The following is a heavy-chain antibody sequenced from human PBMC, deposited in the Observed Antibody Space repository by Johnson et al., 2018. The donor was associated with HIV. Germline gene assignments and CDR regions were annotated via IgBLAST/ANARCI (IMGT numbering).Heavy chain of an antibody. CDR3: ARRLAQGSPIEYYVGAFDI. J-gene: IGHJ3*02. Sequence: DDYGMSWVRQAPGKGLELVSHITRTDLRTFYADSVRGRFTISRDNAKNSLYLQMNSLRAEDTALYYCARRLAQGSPIEYYVGAFDIWGQGTMVTVSS. CDR2: ITRTDLRT. D-gene: IGHD3-10*02. CDR1: DDYG. V-gene: IGHV3-20*03.